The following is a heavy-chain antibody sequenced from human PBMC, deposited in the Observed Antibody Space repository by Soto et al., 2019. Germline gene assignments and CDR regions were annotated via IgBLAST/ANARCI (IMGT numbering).Heavy chain of an antibody. CDR1: GGSISSGGYY. V-gene: IGHV4-31*03. CDR3: ARTGIVLVPAAGARYYYGMDV. J-gene: IGHJ6*02. CDR2: IYYSGST. D-gene: IGHD2-2*01. Sequence: QVQLQESGPGLVKPSQTLSLTCTVSGGSISSGGYYWSWIRQHPGKGLEWIGYIYYSGSTYYNPSLKSRVTISVDTSKNQFSLKLSSVTAADTAVYYCARTGIVLVPAAGARYYYGMDVWGQGTTVTVSS.